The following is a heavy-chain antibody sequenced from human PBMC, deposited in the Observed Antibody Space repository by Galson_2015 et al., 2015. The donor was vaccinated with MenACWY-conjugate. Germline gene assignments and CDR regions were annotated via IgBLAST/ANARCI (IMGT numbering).Heavy chain of an antibody. CDR1: GSSFTSYW. D-gene: IGHD3-22*01. J-gene: IGHJ4*02. V-gene: IGHV5-51*01. CDR2: IYPGDSDI. CDR3: ARQPYLGYYYDSSGHPD. Sequence: QSGAEVKKPGESLKISCTGSGSSFTSYWIGWVRQMPGKGLEWMGIIYPGDSDIRYSPSLQGQVTISADKSISTAYLQWSSLKASDTAMYYCARQPYLGYYYDSSGHPDWGQGTLVTVSS.